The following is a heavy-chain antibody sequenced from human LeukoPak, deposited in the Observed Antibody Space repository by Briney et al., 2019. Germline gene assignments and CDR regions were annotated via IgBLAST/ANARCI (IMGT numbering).Heavy chain of an antibody. CDR2: MNPNSGNT. CDR1: GYTFTSYD. V-gene: IGHV1-8*01. Sequence: ASVKVSCKASGYTFTSYDINWVRQATGQGLEWMGWMNPNSGNTGHAQKFQGRVTMTRNTSISTAYMELSSLRSEDTAVYYCARLNRITMVRGVIIGSTWFDPWGQGTLVTVSS. J-gene: IGHJ5*02. D-gene: IGHD3-10*01. CDR3: ARLNRITMVRGVIIGSTWFDP.